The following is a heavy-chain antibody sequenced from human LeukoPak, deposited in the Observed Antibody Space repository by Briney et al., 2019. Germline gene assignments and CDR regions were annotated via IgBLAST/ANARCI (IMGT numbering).Heavy chain of an antibody. CDR2: ISYDGSNK. Sequence: GESLRLSCAASGFTFSSYAMHWVRQAPGKGLEWVAVISYDGSNKYYADSVKGRFTISRDNSKNTLYLQMNSLRAEDTAVYYCRYDSSGYDYWGQGTLVTVSS. CDR1: GFTFSSYA. D-gene: IGHD3-22*01. V-gene: IGHV3-30*04. CDR3: RYDSSGYDY. J-gene: IGHJ4*02.